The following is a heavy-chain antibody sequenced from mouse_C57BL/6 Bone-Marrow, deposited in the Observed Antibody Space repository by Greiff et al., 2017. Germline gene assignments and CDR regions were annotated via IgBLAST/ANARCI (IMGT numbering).Heavy chain of an antibody. CDR1: GYAFSSSW. CDR2: IYPGDGDT. J-gene: IGHJ2*01. V-gene: IGHV1-82*01. CDR3: ARGNNYDLYYFFY. D-gene: IGHD2-12*01. Sequence: QVQLKESGPELVKPGSSVKISCKASGYAFSSSWMNWVKQRPGKGLEWIGRIYPGDGDTNYNGKFKGKATLTADKSSSTAYMQLSSLTSEDSAVXFCARGNNYDLYYFFYWGRGTTLTVAS.